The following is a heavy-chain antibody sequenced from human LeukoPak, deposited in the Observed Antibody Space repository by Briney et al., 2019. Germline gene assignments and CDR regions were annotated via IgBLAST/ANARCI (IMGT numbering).Heavy chain of an antibody. CDR1: GYTFTGYY. Sequence: GASVKVSCKASGYTFTGYYMHWVRQAPGQGLEWMGWINPNSGGTNYAQKFQGRVTMTRDTSISTAYMELSRLRSDDTAVYYCARDPDFEENVPVYWGRGPLVTVSS. V-gene: IGHV1-2*02. CDR2: INPNSGGT. J-gene: IGHJ4*02. D-gene: IGHD3-3*01. CDR3: ARDPDFEENVPVY.